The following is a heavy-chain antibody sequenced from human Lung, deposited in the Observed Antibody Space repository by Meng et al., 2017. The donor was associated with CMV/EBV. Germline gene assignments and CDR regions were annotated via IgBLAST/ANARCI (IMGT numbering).Heavy chain of an antibody. CDR3: ARSIVVVIATLDP. CDR1: GYTFTAYY. Sequence: ASXXNSXKASGYTFTAYYLHWVRQAPGQGLEWMGWINPNTGDTNYAQKFQGRVTMTRDTSISTAYMELSSLTSDDKAVYYCARSIVVVIATLDPWGQGTLVTVSS. V-gene: IGHV1-2*02. CDR2: INPNTGDT. J-gene: IGHJ5*02. D-gene: IGHD2-21*01.